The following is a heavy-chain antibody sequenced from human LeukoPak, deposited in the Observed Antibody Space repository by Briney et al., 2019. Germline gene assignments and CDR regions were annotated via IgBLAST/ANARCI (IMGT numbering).Heavy chain of an antibody. CDR3: AREGDGYNFGY. CDR1: GFTLSSYG. CDR2: IWYDGSNK. V-gene: IGHV3-33*01. J-gene: IGHJ4*02. Sequence: GGSLRLSCAASGFTLSSYGMHWVRQAPGKGLEWVAVIWYDGSNKYYADSVKGRFTISRDNSKNTLYLQMNSLRAEDTAVYYCAREGDGYNFGYWGQGTLVTVSS. D-gene: IGHD5-24*01.